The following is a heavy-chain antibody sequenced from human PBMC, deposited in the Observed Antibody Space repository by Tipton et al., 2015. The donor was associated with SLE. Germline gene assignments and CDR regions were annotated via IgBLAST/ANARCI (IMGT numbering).Heavy chain of an antibody. D-gene: IGHD5-12*01. CDR3: ARLGGYSGYDYSDY. CDR1: GGSISSYS. V-gene: IGHV4-59*08. Sequence: TLSLTCTVSGGSISSYSWSWIRQPPGKGLEWIGYIYYSGSTNYNPSLKSRVTISVDTSKNQFSLKLSSVTAADTAVYYCARLGGYSGYDYSDYWGQGTLVTVSS. CDR2: IYYSGST. J-gene: IGHJ4*02.